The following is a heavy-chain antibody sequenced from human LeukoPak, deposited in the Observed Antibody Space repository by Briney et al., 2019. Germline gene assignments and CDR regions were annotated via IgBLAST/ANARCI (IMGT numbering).Heavy chain of an antibody. CDR2: INHSGST. D-gene: IGHD3-22*01. CDR3: ARLSYYDSSGYAGPNDY. J-gene: IGHJ4*02. V-gene: IGHV4-34*01. Sequence: SETLSLTCAVYGGSFSGYYWSWIRQPPGKGLERIGEINHSGSTNYNPSLKSRVTISVDTSKNQFSLKLSSVTAADTAVYYCARLSYYDSSGYAGPNDYWGQGTLVTVSS. CDR1: GGSFSGYY.